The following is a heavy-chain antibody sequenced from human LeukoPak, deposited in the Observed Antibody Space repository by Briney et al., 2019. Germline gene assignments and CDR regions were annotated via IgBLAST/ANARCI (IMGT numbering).Heavy chain of an antibody. V-gene: IGHV7-4-1*02. J-gene: IGHJ4*02. Sequence: ASVKVSCKASGYTFTSYAMNWVRQAPGQGLEWMGWINTNTGNPTYAQGFTGRFVFSLDTSVSTAYLQINSLKAEDTAVYYCARGHWYSSSPDAWVEHQKKIPKKPFDYWGQGTLVTVSS. CDR1: GYTFTSYA. D-gene: IGHD6-13*01. CDR3: ARGHWYSSSPDAWVEHQKKIPKKPFDY. CDR2: INTNTGNP.